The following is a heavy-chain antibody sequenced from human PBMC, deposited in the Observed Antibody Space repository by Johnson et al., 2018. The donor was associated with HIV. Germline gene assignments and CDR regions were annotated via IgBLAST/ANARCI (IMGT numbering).Heavy chain of an antibody. Sequence: QVQLVESGGGVVQPGRSLRLSCAASGFTFSSYGMHWVRQAPGKGLEWVAVISYDGSNKYHADSVKGRFTISRDNSKNTLYLQMNSLRAEDTAVYYCARDLTNWGVGDAFDIWGQGTMVIVSS. V-gene: IGHV3-30*03. CDR1: GFTFSSYG. CDR2: ISYDGSNK. J-gene: IGHJ3*02. CDR3: ARDLTNWGVGDAFDI. D-gene: IGHD7-27*01.